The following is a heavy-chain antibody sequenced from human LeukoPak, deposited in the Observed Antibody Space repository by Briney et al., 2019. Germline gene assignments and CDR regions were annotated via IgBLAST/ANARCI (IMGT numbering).Heavy chain of an antibody. D-gene: IGHD2-2*01. CDR2: ISSDGSRV. Sequence: GGSLRLSWAASGFTFSDYWMHWVRQAPGKGLVWVSRISSDGSRVTYADSVKGRFTISRDNAKNTLYLQMNSLRAEDTAVYYCAIGAVGFDYWGQGTLVTVSS. J-gene: IGHJ4*02. CDR3: AIGAVGFDY. V-gene: IGHV3-74*01. CDR1: GFTFSDYW.